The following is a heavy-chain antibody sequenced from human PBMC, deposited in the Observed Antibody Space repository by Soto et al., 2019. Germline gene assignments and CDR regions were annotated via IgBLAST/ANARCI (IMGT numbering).Heavy chain of an antibody. CDR3: ARAAYYSGYDYDFDY. Sequence: GASVKVSCKASGYTFTSYDINWVRQATGQGLERMGWMNPNSGNTGYAQKFQGRVTMTRNTSISTAYMELSSLRSEDTAVYYCARAAYYSGYDYDFDYWGQGTLVTVS. CDR1: GYTFTSYD. J-gene: IGHJ4*02. CDR2: MNPNSGNT. V-gene: IGHV1-8*01. D-gene: IGHD5-12*01.